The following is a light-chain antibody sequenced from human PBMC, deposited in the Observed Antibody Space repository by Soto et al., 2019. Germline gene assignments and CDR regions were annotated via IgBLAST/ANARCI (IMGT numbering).Light chain of an antibody. J-gene: IGLJ3*02. Sequence: ALTQPASVSGSPGQSITISCTGTSSDVGGYNYVSWYQQHPGKAPKLMIYEVSYRPSGVSNRFSGSKSGNTASLTISGLQAEDEADYYCSSYTSSSTLVFGGGTKLTVL. CDR1: SSDVGGYNY. CDR3: SSYTSSSTLV. CDR2: EVS. V-gene: IGLV2-14*01.